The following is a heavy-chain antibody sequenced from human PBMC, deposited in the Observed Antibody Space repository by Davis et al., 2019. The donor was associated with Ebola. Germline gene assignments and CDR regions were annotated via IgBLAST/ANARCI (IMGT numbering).Heavy chain of an antibody. Sequence: GESLKISCAASGFTFSSYWMTWVRQAPGKGLEWVASIKQDGNEKNYVASVKGRFTISRDNAKNSMYLQMTSLRAEDTAVYYCARRVDYWGQGTLVTVSS. V-gene: IGHV3-7*01. CDR1: GFTFSSYW. CDR3: ARRVDY. J-gene: IGHJ4*02. CDR2: IKQDGNEK.